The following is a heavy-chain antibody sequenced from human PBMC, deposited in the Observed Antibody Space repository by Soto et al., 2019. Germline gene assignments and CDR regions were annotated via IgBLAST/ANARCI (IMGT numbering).Heavy chain of an antibody. V-gene: IGHV3-23*01. CDR3: ARGSAFIGLEY. CDR1: GCAVRGPA. Sequence: LRLSCSACGCAVRGPAVAWVGRAPGTGLEWVSGLSDSGGSIYYADSVKGRFTISRDNSMNTLYLQMNRLRAEDTAIYYCARGSAFIGLEYRGQGTLVTVS. CDR2: LSDSGGSI. D-gene: IGHD1-26*01. J-gene: IGHJ4*02.